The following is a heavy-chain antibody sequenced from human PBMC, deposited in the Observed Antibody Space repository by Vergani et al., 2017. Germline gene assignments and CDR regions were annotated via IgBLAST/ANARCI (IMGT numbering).Heavy chain of an antibody. D-gene: IGHD7-27*01. CDR3: ARETMGLGIGAFDI. CDR1: GFTVSSNY. Sequence: EVQLVESGGGLVQPGGSLRLSCAASGFTVSSNYMSWVRQAPGKGLEWVSVIYSGCTTYYADSVKGRFTISRHNSKNTLYLQRNSLRAEDTAVYYCARETMGLGIGAFDIWGQGTMVTVSS. CDR2: IYSGCTT. J-gene: IGHJ3*02. V-gene: IGHV3-53*04.